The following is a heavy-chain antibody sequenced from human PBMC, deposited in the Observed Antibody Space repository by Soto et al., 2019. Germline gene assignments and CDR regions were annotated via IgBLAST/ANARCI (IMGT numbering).Heavy chain of an antibody. V-gene: IGHV5-51*01. Sequence: LGESLKISCKGSGYSFTSYWIGWVRQMPGKGLEWMGIIYPGDSDTRYSPSFQGQVTISADKSISTAYLQWSSLKDSDTAVYYFARRACSSASCDGLMTTVSTEAFDIWGQGTVVTV. J-gene: IGHJ3*02. CDR3: ARRACSSASCDGLMTTVSTEAFDI. CDR2: IYPGDSDT. CDR1: GYSFTSYW. D-gene: IGHD2-2*01.